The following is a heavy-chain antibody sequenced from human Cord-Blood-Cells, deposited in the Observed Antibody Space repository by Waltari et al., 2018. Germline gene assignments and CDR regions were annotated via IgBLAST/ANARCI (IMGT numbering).Heavy chain of an antibody. V-gene: IGHV4-38-2*02. CDR1: GYSISSGYY. J-gene: IGHJ3*02. CDR2: IYHSGST. D-gene: IGHD6-6*01. CDR3: AREYRPSIAARKGGHDAFDI. Sequence: QVQLQESGPGLVKPSETLSLTCTVSGYSISSGYYWGWIRQPPRKGLEWIGGIYHSGSTYYNPSLKSRVTISVDTSKNQFSLKLSSVTAADTAVYYCAREYRPSIAARKGGHDAFDIWGQGTMVTVSS.